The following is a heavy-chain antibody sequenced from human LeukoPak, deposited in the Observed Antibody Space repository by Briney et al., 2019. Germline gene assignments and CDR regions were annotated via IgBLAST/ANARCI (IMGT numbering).Heavy chain of an antibody. CDR3: ARGTTSYYFDD. J-gene: IGHJ4*02. V-gene: IGHV5-51*01. D-gene: IGHD1-1*01. CDR1: GYSFTIYW. CDR2: IYPGDSDT. Sequence: GESLKISCKGSGYSFTIYWIAWVRQMPGKGLEWMGIIYPGDSDTRYSPSFQGQVTISADKSTSTAHLQWSSLKASDTAMYYCARGTTSYYFDDWGQGTLVTVSS.